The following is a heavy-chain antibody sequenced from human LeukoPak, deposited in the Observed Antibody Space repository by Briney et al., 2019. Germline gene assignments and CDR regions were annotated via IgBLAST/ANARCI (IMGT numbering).Heavy chain of an antibody. D-gene: IGHD5-18*01. CDR2: ISSSGSTI. CDR3: ARVVAGYSYGLMDV. CDR1: GFTFSSYE. J-gene: IGHJ6*03. Sequence: PGGSLRLSCAASGFTFSSYEMNWVRQAPGKGLEWVSYISSSGSTIYYADSVKGGFTISRDNAKNSLYLQMNSLRAEDTAVYYCARVVAGYSYGLMDVWGKGTTVTISS. V-gene: IGHV3-48*03.